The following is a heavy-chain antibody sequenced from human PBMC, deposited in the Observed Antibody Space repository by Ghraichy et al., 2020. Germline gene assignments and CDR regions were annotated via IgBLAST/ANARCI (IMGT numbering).Heavy chain of an antibody. J-gene: IGHJ4*02. V-gene: IGHV3-15*01. CDR3: TTPRGGYRYGYALGY. D-gene: IGHD5-18*01. Sequence: ESLNISCKASGFTFSNAWMSWVRQAPGKGLEWVGRIKSKTDGGTTDYAAPVKGRFTISRDDSKNTVYLQMNSLKTEDTAVYYCTTPRGGYRYGYALGYWGQGTLVTVSS. CDR1: GFTFSNAW. CDR2: IKSKTDGGTT.